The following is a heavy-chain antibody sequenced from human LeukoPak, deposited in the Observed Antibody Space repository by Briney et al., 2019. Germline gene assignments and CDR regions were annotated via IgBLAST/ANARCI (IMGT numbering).Heavy chain of an antibody. CDR3: ARGDIVATSTYFDY. D-gene: IGHD5-12*01. V-gene: IGHV4-59*01. CDR2: IYYSGST. CDR1: GGSINSYS. Sequence: PSETLSLTCTVSGGSINSYSWSWIRRPPGKRLEWIGYIYYSGSTHYNPSLKSRVTISVDTSKNQFSLKLSSVTAADTAVYCCARGDIVATSTYFDYWGQGTLVTVSS. J-gene: IGHJ4*02.